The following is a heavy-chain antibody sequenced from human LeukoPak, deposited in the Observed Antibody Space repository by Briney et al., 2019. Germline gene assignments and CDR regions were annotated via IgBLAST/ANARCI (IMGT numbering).Heavy chain of an antibody. V-gene: IGHV4-59*01. CDR3: ARGALGAHPVDY. CDR2: IYYSGST. D-gene: IGHD1-26*01. Sequence: SETLSLTCTVSGDSISSSFWNWIRQPLGQRLEWIGNIYYSGSTNYNPALKSRVTFSVDTTKNQVSLKLSSATAADTAVYYCARGALGAHPVDYWGQGTLVIVSS. J-gene: IGHJ4*02. CDR1: GDSISSSF.